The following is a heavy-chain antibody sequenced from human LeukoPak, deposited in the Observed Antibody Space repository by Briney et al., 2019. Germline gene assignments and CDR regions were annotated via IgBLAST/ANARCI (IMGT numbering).Heavy chain of an antibody. CDR1: GFTFSSYS. CDR3: ARVLGVYALNHCFDY. CDR2: ISSSSDYI. D-gene: IGHD2-8*01. J-gene: IGHJ4*02. Sequence: GGSLRLSCAASGFTFSSYSMNWVRQAPGKGLEWVSSISSSSDYIYYADSVKGRFTISRDNAKNSLYLQMNSLRAEDTAVYYCARVLGVYALNHCFDYWGQGTLVTVSS. V-gene: IGHV3-21*01.